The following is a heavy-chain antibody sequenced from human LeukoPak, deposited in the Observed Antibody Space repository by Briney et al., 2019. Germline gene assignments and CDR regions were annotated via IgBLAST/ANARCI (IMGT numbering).Heavy chain of an antibody. CDR3: VKGGSTVSQSDFDY. CDR2: VSSNGGST. Sequence: PGLSLRLSCSASGFTFSSYAMHWVHQAPGKGLEYVSGVSSNGGSTYYTDSVKGRFTISRDNSKNIVYLQMTSLRADDTAVYYCVKGGSTVSQSDFDYWGQGTLVTVSS. J-gene: IGHJ4*02. V-gene: IGHV3-64D*09. CDR1: GFTFSSYA. D-gene: IGHD4-11*01.